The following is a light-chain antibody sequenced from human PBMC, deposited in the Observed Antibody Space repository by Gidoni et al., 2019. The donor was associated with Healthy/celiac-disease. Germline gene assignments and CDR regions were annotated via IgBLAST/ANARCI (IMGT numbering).Light chain of an antibody. CDR3: LQDYSSPFT. CDR1: QSIRNN. V-gene: IGKV1-6*01. J-gene: IGKJ3*01. CDR2: AAS. Sequence: AIQLTQSPSALSAPVGDRVTITCRASQSIRNNLGWYQQKPGKAPKLLIYAASSLQSGVPSRFSGSGSGTDFTLTISSLQPEDFATYYCLQDYSSPFTFGPGTKVDIK.